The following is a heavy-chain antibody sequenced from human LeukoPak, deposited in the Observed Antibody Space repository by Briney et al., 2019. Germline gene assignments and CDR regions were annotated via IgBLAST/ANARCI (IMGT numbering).Heavy chain of an antibody. CDR3: ARDGYYVDGYFEY. V-gene: IGHV1-2*02. D-gene: IGHD4-17*01. Sequence: ASVKVSFKASGYTFTGYYMHWMRQAPGQGLEWMGWINPSSGGTNYAQKFQGRVTLTRDTSISTAYMELSRLRSDDTAVYYCARDGYYVDGYFEYSGQGTLVTVSS. CDR2: INPSSGGT. J-gene: IGHJ4*02. CDR1: GYTFTGYY.